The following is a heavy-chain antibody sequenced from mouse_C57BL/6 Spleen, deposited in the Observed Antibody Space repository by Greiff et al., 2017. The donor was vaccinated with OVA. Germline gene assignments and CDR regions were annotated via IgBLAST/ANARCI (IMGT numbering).Heavy chain of an antibody. V-gene: IGHV1-61*01. J-gene: IGHJ2*01. Sequence: QVQLQHPGAELVRPGSSVKLSCKASGYTFTSYWMDWVKQRPGQGLEWIGNIYPSDSETHYNQKFKDKATLTVDKSSSTAYMQLSSLTSEDSAVYYCARYDYDKAFDYWGQGTTLTVSS. D-gene: IGHD2-4*01. CDR1: GYTFTSYW. CDR3: ARYDYDKAFDY. CDR2: IYPSDSET.